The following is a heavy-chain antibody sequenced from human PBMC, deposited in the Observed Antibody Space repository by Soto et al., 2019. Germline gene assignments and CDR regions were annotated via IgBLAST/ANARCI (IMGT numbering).Heavy chain of an antibody. CDR3: ACQVGATRIAIDY. V-gene: IGHV4-30-4*01. Sequence: SETLSLTCTVSGGSISSGDYYWSWIRQPPGKGLEWIGYIYYSGSTYYNPSLKSRVTISVDTSKNQFSLKLSSVTAADTAVYYCACQVGATRIAIDYWGQGTLVTVSS. D-gene: IGHD1-26*01. J-gene: IGHJ4*02. CDR1: GGSISSGDYY. CDR2: IYYSGST.